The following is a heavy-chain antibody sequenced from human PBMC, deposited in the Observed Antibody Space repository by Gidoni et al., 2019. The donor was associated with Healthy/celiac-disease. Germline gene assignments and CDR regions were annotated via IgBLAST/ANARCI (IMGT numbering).Heavy chain of an antibody. D-gene: IGHD3-3*01. CDR1: GYPFTGYY. V-gene: IGHV1-2*04. CDR2: INPNRGGT. Sequence: QVQLVQSGAEVKKPGASVKVSCKASGYPFTGYYLLWVRQAPGQGLEWMEGINPNRGGTTYAQKVQCWVTMTRDTSISTAYMELSRLRSDDTAVYYCAREALQLITIFGVGKGGIDVWSQGTTVTVSS. J-gene: IGHJ6*02. CDR3: AREALQLITIFGVGKGGIDV.